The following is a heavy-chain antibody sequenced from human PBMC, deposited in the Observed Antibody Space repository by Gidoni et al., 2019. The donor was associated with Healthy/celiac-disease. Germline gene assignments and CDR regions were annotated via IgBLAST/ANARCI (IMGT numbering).Heavy chain of an antibody. CDR3: ARAAVLRYFDWSVIGGFDY. V-gene: IGHV3-21*01. CDR2: ISSSSSYI. J-gene: IGHJ4*02. Sequence: EVQLVESGGGLVKPGGSLRLSCAASGFTFSSYSMNWVRQAPGKGLEWVSSISSSSSYIYYADSVKGRFTIARDNAKNSLYLQMNSLRAEDTAVYYCARAAVLRYFDWSVIGGFDYWGQGTLVTVSS. CDR1: GFTFSSYS. D-gene: IGHD3-9*01.